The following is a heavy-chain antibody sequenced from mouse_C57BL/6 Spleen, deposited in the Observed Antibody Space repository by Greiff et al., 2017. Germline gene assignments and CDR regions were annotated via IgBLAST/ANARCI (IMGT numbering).Heavy chain of an antibody. CDR2: IHPNSGST. J-gene: IGHJ4*01. V-gene: IGHV1-64*01. Sequence: QVQLQQPGAELVKPGASVKLSCKASGYTFTSYWMHWVKQRPGQGLEWIGMIHPNSGSTNYNEKFKSKATLTVDKSSSTAYMQLSSLTSEDSAVYYCARSPLGNYETYYAMDYWGQGTSVTVSA. CDR3: ARSPLGNYETYYAMDY. CDR1: GYTFTSYW. D-gene: IGHD2-1*01.